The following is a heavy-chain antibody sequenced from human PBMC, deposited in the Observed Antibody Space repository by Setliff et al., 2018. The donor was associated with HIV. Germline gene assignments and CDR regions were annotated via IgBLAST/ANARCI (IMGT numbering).Heavy chain of an antibody. CDR2: IYIYNSVST. V-gene: IGHV4-59*01. D-gene: IGHD3-3*01. CDR1: GGSFSGYY. Sequence: SETLSLTCSVSGGSFSGYYWSWIRQPPGKGLELIGYIYIYNSVSTNYNPSLTSRVTISADTSRNQFSLKLTSVTAAETAIYYCARGVNFDYWGQGTKVTVSS. J-gene: IGHJ4*02. CDR3: ARGVNFDY.